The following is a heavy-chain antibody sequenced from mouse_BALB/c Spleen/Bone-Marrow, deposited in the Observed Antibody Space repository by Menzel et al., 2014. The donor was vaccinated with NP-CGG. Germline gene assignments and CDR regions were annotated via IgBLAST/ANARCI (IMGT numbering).Heavy chain of an antibody. V-gene: IGHV1-5*01. J-gene: IGHJ2*01. Sequence: EVKVEESGTVLARPGSAVKMSCKASGYTFSNYWMHWVKLRPGQGLEWIGTTYPVNSDTAYNQKFKGKATLTAVTSTSTAYMELSSLTNEDSAVYYCTTLARNKFDYWGQGTTLTVSS. CDR1: GYTFSNYW. CDR2: TYPVNSDT. CDR3: TTLARNKFDY. D-gene: IGHD3-1*01.